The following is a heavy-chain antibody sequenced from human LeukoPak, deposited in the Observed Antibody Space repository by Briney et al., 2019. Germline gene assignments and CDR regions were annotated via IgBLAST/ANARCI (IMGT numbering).Heavy chain of an antibody. CDR1: GGSISSGGYY. CDR2: ICYSGST. CDR3: ARDGAYDILTGYIPGAFDI. D-gene: IGHD3-9*01. J-gene: IGHJ3*02. V-gene: IGHV4-31*03. Sequence: NPSQTLSLTCTVSGGSISSGGYYWSWIRQHPGKGLEWIGYICYSGSTYYNPSLKSRVTISVDTSKNQFSLKLSSVTAADTAVYYCARDGAYDILTGYIPGAFDIWGQGTMVTVSS.